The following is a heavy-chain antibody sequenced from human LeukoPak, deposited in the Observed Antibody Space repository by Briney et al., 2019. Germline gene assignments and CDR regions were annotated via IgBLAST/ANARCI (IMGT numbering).Heavy chain of an antibody. CDR1: GFTFSSYS. V-gene: IGHV3-48*04. CDR2: ISSSSSTI. J-gene: IGHJ4*02. CDR3: ARALTIFGVVVGY. Sequence: GGSLRLSCAASGFTFSSYSMNWVRQAPGKGLEWVSYISSSSSTIYYADSVKGRFTISRDNAKNSLYLQMNSLRAEDTAVYYCARALTIFGVVVGYWGQGTLVTVSS. D-gene: IGHD3-3*01.